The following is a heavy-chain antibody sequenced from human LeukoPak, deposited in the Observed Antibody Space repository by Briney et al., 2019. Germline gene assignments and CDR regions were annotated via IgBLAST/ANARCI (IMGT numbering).Heavy chain of an antibody. J-gene: IGHJ4*02. CDR1: GGSISSYY. V-gene: IGHV4-4*07. CDR2: SYTSGST. D-gene: IGHD3-22*01. Sequence: PSETLSLTCTVSGGSISSYYWSWIRQPAGKGLEWIGRSYTSGSTNYNPSLKSRVTMSVDTPKNQFSLKLSSVTAADTAVYYCARDQWGYYDSSGYYYFDYWGQGTLVTVSS. CDR3: ARDQWGYYDSSGYYYFDY.